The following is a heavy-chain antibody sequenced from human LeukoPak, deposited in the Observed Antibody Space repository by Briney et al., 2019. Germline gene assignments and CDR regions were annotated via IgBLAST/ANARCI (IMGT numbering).Heavy chain of an antibody. CDR1: GFTFSSYE. V-gene: IGHV3-48*03. CDR2: ISSSGSTI. CDR3: ARERRYQLLYYYYYMDV. D-gene: IGHD2-2*01. Sequence: PGGSLRLSCAASGFTFSSYEMNWVRQAPGKGLEWVSYISSSGSTIYYADSVQGRFTISRDNAKNSLYLQMNSLRAEDTAVYYCARERRYQLLYYYYYMDVWGKGTTVTVSS. J-gene: IGHJ6*03.